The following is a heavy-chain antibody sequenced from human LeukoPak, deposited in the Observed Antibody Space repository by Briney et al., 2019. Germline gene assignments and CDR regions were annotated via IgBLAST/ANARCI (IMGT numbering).Heavy chain of an antibody. D-gene: IGHD3-16*01. Sequence: GGSLRLSCAASGFTFSSYAMSWVRQAPGKGLEWVSAISGSGGSTYYADSVKGRFTISRDNSKNALYLQMNSLRAEDTAVYYCAKDIDLTYYFDYWGQGTLVTVSS. J-gene: IGHJ4*02. CDR3: AKDIDLTYYFDY. CDR1: GFTFSSYA. V-gene: IGHV3-23*01. CDR2: ISGSGGST.